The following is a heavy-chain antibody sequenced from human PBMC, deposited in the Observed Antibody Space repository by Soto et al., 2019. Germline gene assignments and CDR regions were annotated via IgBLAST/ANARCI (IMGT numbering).Heavy chain of an antibody. CDR3: AREAPPYYYDSSGYSGLRWFDP. D-gene: IGHD3-22*01. Sequence: LSLTCTVSGGSVSSGSYYWSWIRQPPGKGLEWIGYIFYSGSTNYNPSLKSRVTISVDTSKNQFSLKLSSVTAADTAVYYCAREAPPYYYDSSGYSGLRWFDPRGQGTLVTVSS. CDR2: IFYSGST. V-gene: IGHV4-61*01. CDR1: GGSVSSGSYY. J-gene: IGHJ5*02.